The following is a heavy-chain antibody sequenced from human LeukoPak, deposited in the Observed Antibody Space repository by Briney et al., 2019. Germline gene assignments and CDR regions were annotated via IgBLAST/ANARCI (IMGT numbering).Heavy chain of an antibody. CDR2: INPNSGGT. D-gene: IGHD3-3*01. J-gene: IGHJ6*02. CDR3: ARAGSPGWNFWSGYDYYGMDV. CDR1: GYTFTGYY. V-gene: IGHV1-2*04. Sequence: ASVKVSCKASGYTFTGYYMHWVRQAPGQGLEWMGWINPNSGGTNYAQKFQGWVTMTRDTSISTAYMELSRPRSDDTAVYYCARAGSPGWNFWSGYDYYGMDVWGQGTTVTVSS.